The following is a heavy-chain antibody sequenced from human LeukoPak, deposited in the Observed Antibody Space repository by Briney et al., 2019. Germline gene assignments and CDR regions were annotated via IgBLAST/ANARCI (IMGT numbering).Heavy chain of an antibody. CDR2: ISAYNGHT. Sequence: GASVKVSCKASGYTFTNYGISWVRQAPGQGLEWMGWISAYNGHTNYAQKFQGRVTMTTDTSTSTAYMELSSLRSEDTAVYYCARPYDYWGQGTLVTVSS. CDR1: GYTFTNYG. CDR3: ARPYDY. J-gene: IGHJ4*02. V-gene: IGHV1-18*01.